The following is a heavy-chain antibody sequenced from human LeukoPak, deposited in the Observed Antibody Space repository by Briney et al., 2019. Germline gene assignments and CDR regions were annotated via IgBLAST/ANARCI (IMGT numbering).Heavy chain of an antibody. J-gene: IGHJ5*02. CDR3: ATIILGYCSSPSCSNWFGH. V-gene: IGHV1-24*01. D-gene: IGHD2-2*01. CDR2: FYPEDGET. CDR1: GYTLTELS. Sequence: ASVKVSCKVSGYTLTELSMNWVRQAPGKGLEWMGGFYPEDGETIYAQKFQGRVTMTEDTSTDTAYMELSSLRSEDTAVYYCATIILGYCSSPSCSNWFGHWGQGTLVSVSS.